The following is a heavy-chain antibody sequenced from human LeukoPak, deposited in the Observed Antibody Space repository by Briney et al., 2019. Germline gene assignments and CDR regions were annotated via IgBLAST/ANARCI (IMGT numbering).Heavy chain of an antibody. D-gene: IGHD6-13*01. J-gene: IGHJ4*02. CDR2: ISSNGGST. CDR3: ARAQWVYSSSWYTDSYYFDY. Sequence: GGSLRLSCAASGFTFSSYAMHWVRQAPGKGLEYVSAISSNGGSTYYANSVKGRFIISRDNSKNTLYLQMNSLRAEDTAVYYCARAQWVYSSSWYTDSYYFDYWGQGTLVTVSS. CDR1: GFTFSSYA. V-gene: IGHV3-64*01.